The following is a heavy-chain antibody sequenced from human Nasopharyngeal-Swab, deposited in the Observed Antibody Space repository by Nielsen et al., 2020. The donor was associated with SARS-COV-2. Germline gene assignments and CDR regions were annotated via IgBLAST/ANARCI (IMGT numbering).Heavy chain of an antibody. V-gene: IGHV3-73*01. D-gene: IGHD2-8*02. Sequence: GESLKISCAASGFTFSGSAMHWVRQASGKGLEWVGRIRSKANSYATAYAASVKGRFTISRDDSKNTAYLQMNSLKTEDTAVYYCTRGPPYTDTYWDAFDIWGQGTMVPVSS. CDR2: IRSKANSYAT. J-gene: IGHJ3*02. CDR3: TRGPPYTDTYWDAFDI. CDR1: GFTFSGSA.